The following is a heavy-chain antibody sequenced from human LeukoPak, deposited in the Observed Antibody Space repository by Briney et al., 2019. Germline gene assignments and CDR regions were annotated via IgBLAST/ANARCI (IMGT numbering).Heavy chain of an antibody. Sequence: SETLSLTCTVSGGSTSSYYWSWIRQPPGKGLEWIGYIYYSGSTNYNPSLKSRVTISVDTSKNQFSLKLSSVTAADTAVYYCARLWFGEFRWFDPWGQGTLVTVSS. CDR1: GGSTSSYY. D-gene: IGHD3-10*01. J-gene: IGHJ5*02. CDR3: ARLWFGEFRWFDP. V-gene: IGHV4-59*01. CDR2: IYYSGST.